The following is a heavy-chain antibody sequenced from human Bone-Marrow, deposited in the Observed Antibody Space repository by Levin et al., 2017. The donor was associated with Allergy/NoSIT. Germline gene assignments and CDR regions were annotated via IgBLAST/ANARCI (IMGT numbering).Heavy chain of an antibody. Sequence: PSETLSLTCTVSGGSISSYYWSWIRQPPGKGLEWIGYIYYSGGTNYNPSLKSRVTISVDTSKNQFSLKLSSVTAADTAVYYCARGGRTVMYAFDIWGQGTMVTVSS. V-gene: IGHV4-59*01. CDR2: IYYSGGT. CDR1: GGSISSYY. CDR3: ARGGRTVMYAFDI. J-gene: IGHJ3*02. D-gene: IGHD4-11*01.